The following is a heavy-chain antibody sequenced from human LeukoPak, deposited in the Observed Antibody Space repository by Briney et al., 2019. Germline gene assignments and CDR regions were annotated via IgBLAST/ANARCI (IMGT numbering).Heavy chain of an antibody. J-gene: IGHJ4*02. CDR2: IYTSGST. CDR1: GGSISSGSYY. V-gene: IGHV4-61*02. Sequence: SETLSLTCTVSGGSISSGSYYWSWIRQPAGKGLEWIGRIYTSGSTNYNPSLKSRVTISVDTSKNQFSLKLSSVTAADTAVYYCARDLARIAAAVDWGQGTPVTVSS. D-gene: IGHD6-13*01. CDR3: ARDLARIAAAVD.